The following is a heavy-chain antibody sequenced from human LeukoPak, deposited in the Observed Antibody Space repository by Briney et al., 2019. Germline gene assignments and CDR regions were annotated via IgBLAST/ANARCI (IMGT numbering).Heavy chain of an antibody. CDR1: GGSISSSSYY. V-gene: IGHV4-39*07. Sequence: PSETLSLTCTVSGGSISSSSYYWGWIRQPPGQGLEWIGSIYYSGSTYYNPSLKSRVTISVDTSKNQFSLKLSSVTAADTAVYYCAREGYSYTPYYFDYWGQGTLVTVSS. CDR2: IYYSGST. CDR3: AREGYSYTPYYFDY. D-gene: IGHD5-18*01. J-gene: IGHJ4*02.